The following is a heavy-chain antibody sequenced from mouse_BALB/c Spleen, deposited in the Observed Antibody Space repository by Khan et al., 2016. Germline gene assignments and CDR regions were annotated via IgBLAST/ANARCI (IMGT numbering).Heavy chain of an antibody. CDR1: GFDFSRYW. CDR2: INPDSSTI. V-gene: IGHV4-1*02. J-gene: IGHJ2*01. Sequence: EVQLLESGGGLVQPGGSLKLSCAASGFDFSRYWMRWVRQAPGKGLEWIGEINPDSSTINYTPSLTDKFIFSRDNAKNTLYLQISKVKSEDTAIYFCARRHCYGYMNYWGQGTTLTVSS. CDR3: ARRHCYGYMNY. D-gene: IGHD1-2*01.